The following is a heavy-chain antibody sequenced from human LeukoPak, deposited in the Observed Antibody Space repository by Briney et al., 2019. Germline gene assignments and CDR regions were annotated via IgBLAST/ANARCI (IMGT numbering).Heavy chain of an antibody. CDR3: ARDQYDHVWGSYRPYFDY. D-gene: IGHD3-16*02. Sequence: ASVKVSCKTSGYTFNSYGISWVRQAPGQGLEWMGPISPYTGNTKYAESLQGRVILTTDTSTRTAYMELRSLRSDDTAVFYCARDQYDHVWGSYRPYFDYWGQGTLVTVSS. CDR1: GYTFNSYG. V-gene: IGHV1-18*04. CDR2: ISPYTGNT. J-gene: IGHJ4*02.